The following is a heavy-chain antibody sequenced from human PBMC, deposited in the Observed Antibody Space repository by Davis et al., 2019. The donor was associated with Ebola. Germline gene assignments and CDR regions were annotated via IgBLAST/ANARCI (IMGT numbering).Heavy chain of an antibody. Sequence: ASVKVSCKASGYTFTGYYMHWVRQAPGQGLEWMGRINLNSGGTNYAQKLQGRVTMTTDTSTSTAYMELRSLRSDDTAVYYCARAGTAGRTTWDDYWGQGTLVTVSS. CDR1: GYTFTGYY. V-gene: IGHV1-2*06. CDR2: INLNSGGT. J-gene: IGHJ4*02. CDR3: ARAGTAGRTTWDDY. D-gene: IGHD1-14*01.